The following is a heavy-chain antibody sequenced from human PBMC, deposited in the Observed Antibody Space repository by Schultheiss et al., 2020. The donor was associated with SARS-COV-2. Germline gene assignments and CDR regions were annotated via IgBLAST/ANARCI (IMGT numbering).Heavy chain of an antibody. D-gene: IGHD3-16*01. CDR1: GFTLSDHY. J-gene: IGHJ6*02. Sequence: GGSLRLSCAASGFTLSDHYMDWVRQAPGKGLEWVAVISYDGSNKYYADSVKGRFTISRDNSKNTLYLQMNSLRAEDTAVYYCASGGSPYYYYYGMDVWGQGTTVTVSS. CDR2: ISYDGSNK. CDR3: ASGGSPYYYYYGMDV. V-gene: IGHV3-30*03.